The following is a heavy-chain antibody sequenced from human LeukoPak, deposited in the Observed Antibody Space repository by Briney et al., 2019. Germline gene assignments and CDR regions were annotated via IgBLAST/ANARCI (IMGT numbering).Heavy chain of an antibody. CDR1: GFTFSSYG. Sequence: GRSLRLSCAASGFTFSSYGMHWVRQAPGKGLVWVSRINSDGSSTSYADSVKGRFTISRDNAKNTLYLQMNSLRAEDTAVYYCAREMGIVVVPAAVRWFDPWGQGTLVTVSS. J-gene: IGHJ5*02. CDR2: INSDGSST. D-gene: IGHD2-2*03. CDR3: AREMGIVVVPAAVRWFDP. V-gene: IGHV3-74*01.